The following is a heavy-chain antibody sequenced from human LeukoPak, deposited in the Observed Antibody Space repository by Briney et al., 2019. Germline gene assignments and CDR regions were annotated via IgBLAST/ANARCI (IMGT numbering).Heavy chain of an antibody. Sequence: SVKVSCKASGGTFSSYAISCVRQAPGQGLEWMGRIIPILGIANYAQKFQGRVTITADKSTSTAYMELSSLRSEDTAVYYCARVETVGCSGGSCYNYYYYYGMDVWGQGTTVTVSS. CDR2: IIPILGIA. CDR3: ARVETVGCSGGSCYNYYYYYGMDV. V-gene: IGHV1-69*04. D-gene: IGHD2-15*01. J-gene: IGHJ6*02. CDR1: GGTFSSYA.